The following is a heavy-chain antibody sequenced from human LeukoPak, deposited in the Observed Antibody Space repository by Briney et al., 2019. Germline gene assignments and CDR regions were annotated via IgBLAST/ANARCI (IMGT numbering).Heavy chain of an antibody. J-gene: IGHJ4*02. V-gene: IGHV3-7*05. D-gene: IGHD5-12*01. Sequence: QPGGSLRLSCAASGFTFSSSEMNWVRQAPGKGLEWVANIKHDGTEKYYVDSVKGRFTISRDNAKNSLYLQMNSLRAEDTAVYYCARDSGHSGYDLDDYWGQGTLVTVSS. CDR3: ARDSGHSGYDLDDY. CDR1: GFTFSSSE. CDR2: IKHDGTEK.